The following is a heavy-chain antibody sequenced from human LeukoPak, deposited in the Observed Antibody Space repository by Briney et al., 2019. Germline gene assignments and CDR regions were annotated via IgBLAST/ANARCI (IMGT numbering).Heavy chain of an antibody. Sequence: GGSLRLSCASSGFTFSIYAMSWVRHAPGKGVEWVLALTGSGATTKYADSVKGRFTISRDNSKNTLFLQMNSLRAEDTAVYYCAKEDIVSTMGNFDYWGQGTLVTVSS. CDR3: AKEDIVSTMGNFDY. J-gene: IGHJ4*02. CDR1: GFTFSIYA. D-gene: IGHD5/OR15-5a*01. V-gene: IGHV3-23*01. CDR2: LTGSGATT.